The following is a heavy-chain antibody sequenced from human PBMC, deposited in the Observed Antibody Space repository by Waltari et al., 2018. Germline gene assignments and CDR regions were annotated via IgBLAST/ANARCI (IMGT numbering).Heavy chain of an antibody. CDR1: GYTFTSYD. CDR2: MNPSSGNT. Sequence: QVQLVQSGAEVKKPGASVKVSCKASGYTFTSYDINWVRPATGQGLEWMGWMNPSSGNTGDAQKFQGRVTMTRNTSISTAYMELSSLRSEDTAVYYCARGDGVTGTTELNWFDPWGQGTLVTVSS. J-gene: IGHJ5*02. CDR3: ARGDGVTGTTELNWFDP. D-gene: IGHD1-7*01. V-gene: IGHV1-8*01.